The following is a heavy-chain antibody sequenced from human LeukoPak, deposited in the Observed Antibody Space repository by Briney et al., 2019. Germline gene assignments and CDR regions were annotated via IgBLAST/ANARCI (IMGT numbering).Heavy chain of an antibody. J-gene: IGHJ6*02. D-gene: IGHD3-10*02. CDR3: AAYVPGKGMDV. CDR2: IYYSGSS. Sequence: SETLSLTCTVSGGSISSYYWNWIRQPPGKGLEWIGYIYYSGSSNYNPSLKSGVTISVDMYTNQFSLKLRSVTAADTAVYDSAAYVPGKGMDVWGQGTTVTVSS. V-gene: IGHV4-59*08. CDR1: GGSISSYY.